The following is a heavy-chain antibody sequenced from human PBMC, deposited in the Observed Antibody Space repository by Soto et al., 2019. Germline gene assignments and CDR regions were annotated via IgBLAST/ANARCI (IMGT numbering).Heavy chain of an antibody. J-gene: IGHJ4*02. CDR1: GYTFTSYG. V-gene: IGHV1-18*01. CDR3: ARDYKQWLVRVVGY. CDR2: ISAYNGNT. Sequence: QVQRVQSGAEVKKPGASVKVSCKASGYTFTSYGISWVRQAPGQGLEWMGWISAYNGNTNYAQKLQGRVTMTTDTSTSTAYIELRSLRSDYTAVYYCARDYKQWLVRVVGYWGQGSLFTVSS. D-gene: IGHD6-19*01.